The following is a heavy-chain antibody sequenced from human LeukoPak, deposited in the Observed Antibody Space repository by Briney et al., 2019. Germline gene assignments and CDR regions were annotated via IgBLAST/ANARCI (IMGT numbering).Heavy chain of an antibody. CDR2: IYPGDSDT. J-gene: IGHJ4*02. CDR1: GYSFTSYW. D-gene: IGHD3-3*01. V-gene: IGHV5-51*01. Sequence: GESLKISCKGSGYSFTSYWIGWVRQMPGKGLEWMGIIYPGDSDTRYSPSFQGQVTISADKSISTAYLQWSSLKASDTAMYYCARRPYYDFWSGYEGGFDYWGQGTLVTVSS. CDR3: ARRPYYDFWSGYEGGFDY.